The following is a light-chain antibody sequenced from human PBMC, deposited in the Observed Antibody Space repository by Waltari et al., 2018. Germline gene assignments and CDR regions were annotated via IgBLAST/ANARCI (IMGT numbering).Light chain of an antibody. CDR3: SSHTSTVPHV. V-gene: IGLV2-14*01. CDR1: SNDVGGYGY. J-gene: IGLJ1*01. CDR2: EVS. Sequence: QSVLTQPASVSGSPGQSVSISCTGTSNDVGGYGYVSWYQQFPGKAPKLMIYEVSYRPSGVSSRFSGSKSGNTASLTISGLQAEDEAVYYCSSHTSTVPHVFGTGTKVTVV.